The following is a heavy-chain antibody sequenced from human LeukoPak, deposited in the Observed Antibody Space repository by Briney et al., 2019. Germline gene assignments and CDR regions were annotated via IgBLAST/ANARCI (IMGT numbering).Heavy chain of an antibody. CDR3: ARFPRYYHDSSGSPGAFDI. V-gene: IGHV3-33*01. Sequence: GGSLRLSCAASGFTFCSYGMHWVRQAPGKGLEWVAVIWYDGSNKYYADSVKGRFTISRDNSKNTLYLQMNSLRAEDTAVYYCARFPRYYHDSSGSPGAFDIWGQGTMVTVSS. D-gene: IGHD3-22*01. J-gene: IGHJ3*02. CDR2: IWYDGSNK. CDR1: GFTFCSYG.